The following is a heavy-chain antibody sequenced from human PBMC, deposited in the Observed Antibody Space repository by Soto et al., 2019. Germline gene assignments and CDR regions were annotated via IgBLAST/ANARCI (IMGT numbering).Heavy chain of an antibody. J-gene: IGHJ4*02. CDR2: VYHTGST. CDR1: GASITTYY. V-gene: IGHV4-59*01. D-gene: IGHD6-19*01. Sequence: ETLSLTCDVSGASITTYYWSWIRQAPGKGLEWIGNVYHTGSTDYNSSLKSRVTISVDTSKNQFSLNMNSVTAADTAVYYCARRLFGSGWTLDSWGQGALVTVS. CDR3: ARRLFGSGWTLDS.